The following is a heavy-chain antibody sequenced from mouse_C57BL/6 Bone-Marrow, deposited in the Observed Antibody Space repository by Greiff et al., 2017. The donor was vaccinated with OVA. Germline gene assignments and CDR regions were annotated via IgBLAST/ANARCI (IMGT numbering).Heavy chain of an antibody. CDR3: ARKFYYYGSTWFAY. Sequence: QVQLQQPGAELVKPGASVKMSCKASGYTFTSYWITWVKQRPGQGLEWIGDIYPGSGSTNYNEKFKSKATLTVDTSSSTAYMQLSSLTSEDSAVYYCARKFYYYGSTWFAYWGQGTLVTVSA. V-gene: IGHV1-55*01. J-gene: IGHJ3*01. D-gene: IGHD1-1*01. CDR2: IYPGSGST. CDR1: GYTFTSYW.